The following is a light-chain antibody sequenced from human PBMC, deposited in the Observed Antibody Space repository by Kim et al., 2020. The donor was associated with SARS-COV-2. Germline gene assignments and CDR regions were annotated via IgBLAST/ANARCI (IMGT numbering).Light chain of an antibody. CDR3: NSNTSSNTVI. V-gene: IGLV2-14*03. CDR2: DVS. Sequence: QSALTQPASVSGSPGQSITISCTGTSSDVGGYNYVSWYQQHPGKAPKLMIYDVSNRPSGVSDRFSGSKSGNTASLTISGLQAEDEADYYCNSNTSSNTVIFGGGTQLTVL. J-gene: IGLJ2*01. CDR1: SSDVGGYNY.